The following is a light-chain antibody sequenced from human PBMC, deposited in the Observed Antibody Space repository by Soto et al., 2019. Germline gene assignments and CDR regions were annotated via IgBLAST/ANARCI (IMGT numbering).Light chain of an antibody. CDR2: DVS. V-gene: IGLV2-14*01. CDR1: SSDVGGYKC. Sequence: QSALTQPASVSGSPGQSITISCTGTSSDVGGYKCVSWYQQHPDKAPKLMIYDVSNRPSGASNRFSGSKSGNTASLTISGLQADDEADYYCSSYATISPVVFGGGTKVTVL. CDR3: SSYATISPVV. J-gene: IGLJ2*01.